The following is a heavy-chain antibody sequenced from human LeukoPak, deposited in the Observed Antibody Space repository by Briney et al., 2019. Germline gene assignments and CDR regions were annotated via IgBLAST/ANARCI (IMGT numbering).Heavy chain of an antibody. Sequence: GGSLRLSCAASGFTFSSYAMTWVRQAPGKGLEWVSVINTSGGNTDYADPVKGRFTISRDNSKNTLYLQMNSLGAEDTAVYYCAKGSGWYVWGQGTLVTVSS. CDR3: AKGSGWYV. J-gene: IGHJ4*02. CDR2: INTSGGNT. CDR1: GFTFSSYA. D-gene: IGHD6-19*01. V-gene: IGHV3-23*01.